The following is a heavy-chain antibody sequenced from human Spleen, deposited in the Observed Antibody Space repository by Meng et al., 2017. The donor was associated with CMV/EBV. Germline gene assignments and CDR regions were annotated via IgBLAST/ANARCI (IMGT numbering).Heavy chain of an antibody. CDR2: IRYDGSNK. D-gene: IGHD5-12*01. Sequence: GGSLRLSCAASGFTFSSYAMSWVRQAPGKGLEWVGIIRYDGSNKNYGDAVKGRFTISRDNYRSTSYLDMTSLKPEDTAVYYCAKEGAYDREIDSWGQGVLVTVSS. CDR3: AKEGAYDREIDS. CDR1: GFTFSSYA. J-gene: IGHJ4*02. V-gene: IGHV3-30*02.